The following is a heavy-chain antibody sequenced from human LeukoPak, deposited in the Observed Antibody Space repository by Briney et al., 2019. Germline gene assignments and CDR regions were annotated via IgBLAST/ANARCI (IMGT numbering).Heavy chain of an antibody. D-gene: IGHD2-8*02. V-gene: IGHV3-74*01. CDR3: AKAGGYPDAFDI. CDR2: INSDGSST. J-gene: IGHJ3*02. CDR1: GFTLSTTW. Sequence: GGSLRLSCTASGFTLSTTWMHWVRQVPGKGLLWVSRINSDGSSTYYADSVKGRFTISRDNSRNTLYLQMNSLRAEDTAVYYCAKAGGYPDAFDIWGQGTMVTVSS.